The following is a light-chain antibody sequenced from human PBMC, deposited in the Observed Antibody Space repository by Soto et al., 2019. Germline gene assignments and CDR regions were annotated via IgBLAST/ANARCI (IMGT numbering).Light chain of an antibody. CDR3: QQYKSYSSWT. J-gene: IGKJ1*01. Sequence: DIQMTQSPSTLSASVGDRVTITCRASQSISSWLAWYQQKPGKAPKLLIYKASYLQSWVPSTFSGSGSGTEFTLTISSLRPDDFANYYCQQYKSYSSWTVGQGTKVDTK. CDR2: KAS. CDR1: QSISSW. V-gene: IGKV1-5*03.